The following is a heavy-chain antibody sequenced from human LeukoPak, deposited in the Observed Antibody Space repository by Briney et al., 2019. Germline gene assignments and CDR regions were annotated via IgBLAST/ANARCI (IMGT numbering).Heavy chain of an antibody. CDR3: ASGQLGSSSWYPFDY. CDR1: GGTFRSYG. J-gene: IGHJ4*02. D-gene: IGHD6-13*01. V-gene: IGHV1-69*06. Sequence: ASVKVSCKASGGTFRSYGISWVRQAPGQGLEWMGGIIPIFGTTSYAQKFQARVTITADKSTSTGYMELSSLRSEDTAVYYCASGQLGSSSWYPFDYWGQGTLATVSS. CDR2: IIPIFGTT.